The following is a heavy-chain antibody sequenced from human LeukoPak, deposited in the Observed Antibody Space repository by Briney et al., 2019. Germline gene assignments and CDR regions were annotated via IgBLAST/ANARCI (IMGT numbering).Heavy chain of an antibody. V-gene: IGHV4-59*01. D-gene: IGHD4-17*01. CDR1: GGSISGSY. CDR2: MYNSGST. J-gene: IGHJ4*02. Sequence: PSETLSLTCTVSGGSISGSYWSWLRQPPGKGLEWIAYMYNSGSTNYNPSLKSRVTISIDTSKNQFSLNLSSLTAADTAIYYCARGIESYGDYGYWGQGILVTVSS. CDR3: ARGIESYGDYGY.